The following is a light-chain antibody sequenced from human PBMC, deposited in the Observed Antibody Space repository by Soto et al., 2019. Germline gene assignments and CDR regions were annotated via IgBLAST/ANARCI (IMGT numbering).Light chain of an antibody. Sequence: DIQMTQSPSTLSGSVGDRVTITCRASQTISSWLAWYQQKPGKAPKLLIYKASTLKSGVPSRFSGSGSGTEFNLTISRLQTDDFATYYCQQLHDYPITVGQGTQLEIK. V-gene: IGKV1-5*03. J-gene: IGKJ5*01. CDR1: QTISSW. CDR3: QQLHDYPIT. CDR2: KAS.